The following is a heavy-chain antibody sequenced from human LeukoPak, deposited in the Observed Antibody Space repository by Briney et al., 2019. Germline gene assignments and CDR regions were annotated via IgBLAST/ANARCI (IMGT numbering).Heavy chain of an antibody. D-gene: IGHD5-12*01. V-gene: IGHV4-59*01. Sequence: SETLSLTCTVSVDSISDYYCTWIPQPPGKGLECSGYVYYTGSTNYNPSLKSRVTISVDTSKNQFSLKVRSVTAADTAMYYCARAQVATSGPSELDAFDIWGQGTMVTVSS. J-gene: IGHJ3*02. CDR3: ARAQVATSGPSELDAFDI. CDR1: VDSISDYY. CDR2: VYYTGST.